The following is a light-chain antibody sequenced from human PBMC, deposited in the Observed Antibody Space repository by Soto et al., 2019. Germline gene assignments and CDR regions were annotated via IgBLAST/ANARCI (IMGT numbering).Light chain of an antibody. CDR3: QQSFSTPT. CDR1: QSISSW. V-gene: IGKV1-39*01. CDR2: AAS. J-gene: IGKJ4*01. Sequence: DIQLTQSPSFLSASVGDRVTITCRASQSISSWLAWYQQKPGKAPMLLIYAASNLQSGVPSRFGGSGSGTGFTLTISSLQPEDFATYYCQQSFSTPTFGGGTKVDIK.